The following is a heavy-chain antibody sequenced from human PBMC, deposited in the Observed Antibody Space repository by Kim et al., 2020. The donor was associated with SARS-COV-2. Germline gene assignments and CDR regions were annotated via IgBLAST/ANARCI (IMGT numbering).Heavy chain of an antibody. Sequence: GLEWVGVIILSGGSTRDAQKFQGRVAMTRDTSTSTVYMELSSLRSEDTAVYYCAREAAAESKNFDYWGQGTLVTVSS. J-gene: IGHJ4*02. V-gene: IGHV1-46*01. CDR2: IILSGGST. CDR3: AREAAAESKNFDY. D-gene: IGHD4-4*01.